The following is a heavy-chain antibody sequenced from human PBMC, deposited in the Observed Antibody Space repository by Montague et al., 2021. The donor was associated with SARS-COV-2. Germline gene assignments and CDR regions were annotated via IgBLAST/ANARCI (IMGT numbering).Heavy chain of an antibody. D-gene: IGHD3-10*01. CDR1: GGSISSSNW. Sequence: SETLSLTCAVSGGSISSSNWWSWVRQPPGKGLEWIGEIYHSGSTNYNPSLESRVTISVDKSKNQFSLKLSSVTAADTAVYYCAVTYYYGSGFDYWGQGTLVTVSS. CDR2: IYHSGST. CDR3: AVTYYYGSGFDY. V-gene: IGHV4-4*02. J-gene: IGHJ4*02.